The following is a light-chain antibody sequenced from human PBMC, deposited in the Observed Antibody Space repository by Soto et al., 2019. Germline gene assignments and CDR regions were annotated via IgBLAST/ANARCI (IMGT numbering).Light chain of an antibody. J-gene: IGKJ1*01. Sequence: EIVLTQSPATLTLSPGERAPLSCRASQSIGGNFLAWYQQKRGQAPRLLIHGASNRATGIPDRFSGSGSGTDFTLTITRLEPEDFAVYYCQQYGGSPRTFGQGTKVDIK. V-gene: IGKV3-20*01. CDR2: GAS. CDR3: QQYGGSPRT. CDR1: QSIGGNF.